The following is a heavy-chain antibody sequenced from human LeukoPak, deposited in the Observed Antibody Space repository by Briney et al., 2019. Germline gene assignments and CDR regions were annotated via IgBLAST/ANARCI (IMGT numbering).Heavy chain of an antibody. V-gene: IGHV3-48*01. Sequence: PGGTLRLSCAASGFTFSSYSMNWVRQAPGKGLEWVSYISSSSSTIYYADSVKGRFTISRDNAKNLLYLQMNSLRAEDTAVYYCARALEMATINDAFDIWGQGTMVTVSS. CDR2: ISSSSSTI. D-gene: IGHD5-24*01. CDR3: ARALEMATINDAFDI. CDR1: GFTFSSYS. J-gene: IGHJ3*02.